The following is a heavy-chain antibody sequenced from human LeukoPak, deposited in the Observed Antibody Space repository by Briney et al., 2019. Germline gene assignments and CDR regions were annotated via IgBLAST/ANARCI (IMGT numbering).Heavy chain of an antibody. J-gene: IGHJ4*02. Sequence: PGGSLRLSCEGSGFTFSNYWMGWVRQAPGKGLQWVANIKTDGSEKYYVDSVKGRFTISRDNAKNSLYLQMNSLRAEDTAVYYCARDLGGYYYNSGSYYMASFDNWGQGTLVTVSS. D-gene: IGHD3-10*01. CDR3: ARDLGGYYYNSGSYYMASFDN. CDR1: GFTFSNYW. CDR2: IKTDGSEK. V-gene: IGHV3-7*01.